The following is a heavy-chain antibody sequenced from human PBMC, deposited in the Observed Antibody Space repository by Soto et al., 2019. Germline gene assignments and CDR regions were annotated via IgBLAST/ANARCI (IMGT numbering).Heavy chain of an antibody. CDR1: GGTFSSYA. D-gene: IGHD3-22*01. Sequence: QVQLVQSGAEVKKPGSSVKVSCKASGGTFSSYAISWVRQAPGQGLEWMGGIIPFFGTANYAQKFQGRVTSTADESKSTAYMELSSLRSEDTDVYYCASPTYSDSSGYPFDYWGQGTLVTVSS. V-gene: IGHV1-69*01. CDR3: ASPTYSDSSGYPFDY. CDR2: IIPFFGTA. J-gene: IGHJ4*02.